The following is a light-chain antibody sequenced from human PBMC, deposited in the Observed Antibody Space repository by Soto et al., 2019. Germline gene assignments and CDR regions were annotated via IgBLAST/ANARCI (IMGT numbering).Light chain of an antibody. CDR2: GTS. V-gene: IGKV3-15*01. J-gene: IGKJ1*01. CDR1: QSVSSD. Sequence: EIVMTQSPASLSVSPGERATLFCRASQSVSSDLAWYQQRPAQAPRLLMYGTSIRASGIPARFSGSGSGTEFTLTISNLQSEDFAVYYCQQYNNWLWTFGQGTRVEI. CDR3: QQYNNWLWT.